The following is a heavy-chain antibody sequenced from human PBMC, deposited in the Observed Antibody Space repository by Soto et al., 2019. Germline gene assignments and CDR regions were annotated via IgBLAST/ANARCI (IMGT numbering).Heavy chain of an antibody. CDR1: GFTFSSYS. D-gene: IGHD3-10*01. V-gene: IGHV3-21*01. CDR3: ARVADYYGSYYCNGMDV. CDR2: ISSSTSYI. Sequence: EVQLVESGGGLVKPGGSLRLSCAASGFTFSSYSMNWVRQAPGKGLEWVSSISSSTSYIYYADSVKGRFTICRDNAKNSLYLEMMSLRAEDTAVYLCARVADYYGSYYCNGMDVWGQGTTVTVSS. J-gene: IGHJ6*02.